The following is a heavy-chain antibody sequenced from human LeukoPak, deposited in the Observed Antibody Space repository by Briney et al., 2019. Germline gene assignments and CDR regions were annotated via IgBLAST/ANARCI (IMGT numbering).Heavy chain of an antibody. J-gene: IGHJ4*02. V-gene: IGHV3-74*01. Sequence: GGSLRLSCEASGVSFSSYWMHWVRQAPGKGLAWVSRINTDGSDTNYADSVKDRFTISRDNAKNTLYLHMKSLRDDDTAVYFCARVGTGSFYVHWGQGTLVTVSS. D-gene: IGHD3-10*01. CDR1: GVSFSSYW. CDR2: INTDGSDT. CDR3: ARVGTGSFYVH.